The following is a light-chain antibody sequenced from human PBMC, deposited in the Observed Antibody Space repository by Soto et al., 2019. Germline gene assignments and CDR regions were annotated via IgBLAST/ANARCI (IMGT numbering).Light chain of an antibody. CDR3: QQKYSITIT. V-gene: IGKV1-39*01. CDR2: AAS. J-gene: IGKJ5*01. Sequence: MTQSPSSMSASVRRRVTITCSSSQRISTYLNWYRQKQGKAPDLLIYAASSLPTGVPPRFSGSGSGTDCTLTITGLKKEDCATYYCQQKYSITITFGQGTRLEIK. CDR1: QRISTY.